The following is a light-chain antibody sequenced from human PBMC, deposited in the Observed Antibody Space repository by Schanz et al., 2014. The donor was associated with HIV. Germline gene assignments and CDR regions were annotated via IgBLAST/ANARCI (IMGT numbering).Light chain of an antibody. J-gene: IGLJ1*01. CDR1: SSDVGAYNS. CDR2: GVN. V-gene: IGLV2-14*03. CDR3: CSYTTTSTDV. Sequence: QSVLTQPASVSGSPGQSITISCTGTSSDVGAYNSVSWWQQQHPGKAPKVLIHGVNNRPSGVSHRFSGSKSDITASLTISGLQAEDEGDYYCCSYTTTSTDVFGAGTKLTVL.